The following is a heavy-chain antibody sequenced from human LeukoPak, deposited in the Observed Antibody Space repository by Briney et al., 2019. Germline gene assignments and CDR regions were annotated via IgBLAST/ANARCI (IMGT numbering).Heavy chain of an antibody. V-gene: IGHV3-23*01. CDR2: ISSSGGTT. CDR3: ATYDFWSGYGVGY. CDR1: GFTFSTYA. D-gene: IGHD3-3*01. J-gene: IGHJ4*02. Sequence: PGGSLRLSCAASGFTFSTYAVNWVRQAPGKGLEWVSAISSSGGTTYYADSVKGRFTISRDNSKNTLYLQMNSLRAEDTAVYYCATYDFWSGYGVGYWGQGTLVTVSS.